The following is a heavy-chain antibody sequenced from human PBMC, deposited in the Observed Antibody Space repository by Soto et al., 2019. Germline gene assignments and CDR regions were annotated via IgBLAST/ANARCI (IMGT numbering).Heavy chain of an antibody. D-gene: IGHD3-10*01. J-gene: IGHJ3*01. Sequence: GGSLRLSCAASGFTFSRHWMHWVRQAPGKGLVWVSRINGDGSQTSADSGRGRFTISRDNANNSIYLQMNSLRAEDTALYYCARDGHRGPSDAFDVWGQGTMVTVSS. V-gene: IGHV3-74*01. CDR3: ARDGHRGPSDAFDV. CDR1: GFTFSRHW. CDR2: INGDGSQT.